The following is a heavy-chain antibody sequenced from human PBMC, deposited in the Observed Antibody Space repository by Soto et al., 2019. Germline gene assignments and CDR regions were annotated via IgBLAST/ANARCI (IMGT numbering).Heavy chain of an antibody. Sequence: SETLSLTCAVYGGSFVDYYWSWVRQPPGKGLAWIGDINPSGSTNYNPSLKGRVTLSIDTSKNQFSLELNSVTAADTAVYYCARVVSRNSCLDYWGQGTLVTVSS. CDR3: ARVVSRNSCLDY. J-gene: IGHJ4*02. D-gene: IGHD2-2*01. V-gene: IGHV4-34*01. CDR2: INPSGST. CDR1: GGSFVDYY.